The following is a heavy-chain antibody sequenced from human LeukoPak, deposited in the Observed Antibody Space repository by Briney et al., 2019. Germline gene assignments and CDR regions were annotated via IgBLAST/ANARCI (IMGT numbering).Heavy chain of an antibody. J-gene: IGHJ4*02. Sequence: SETLSLTCAVSGGSISSYYWSWIRQPPGKGLEWIGYIYYSGSTNYNPSLKSRVTISVDTSKNQFSLKLSSVTAADTAVYYCARAAELYYIDYWGQGTLVTVSS. CDR2: IYYSGST. CDR1: GGSISSYY. V-gene: IGHV4-59*01. CDR3: ARAAELYYIDY. D-gene: IGHD1-1*01.